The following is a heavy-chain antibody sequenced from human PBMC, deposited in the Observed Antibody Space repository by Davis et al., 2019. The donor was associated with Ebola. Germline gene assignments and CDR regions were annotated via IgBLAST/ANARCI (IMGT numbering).Heavy chain of an antibody. CDR1: GFTFSSYA. D-gene: IGHD2-21*02. Sequence: PGGSLRLSCAASGFTFSSYAMSWVRQAPGKGLEWVSVIYSGGSTYYADSVKGRFTISRDNSKNTLYLQMNSLRAEDTAVYYCARRLKGVTAIVDYWGQGTLVTVSS. V-gene: IGHV3-23*03. CDR3: ARRLKGVTAIVDY. J-gene: IGHJ4*02. CDR2: IYSGGST.